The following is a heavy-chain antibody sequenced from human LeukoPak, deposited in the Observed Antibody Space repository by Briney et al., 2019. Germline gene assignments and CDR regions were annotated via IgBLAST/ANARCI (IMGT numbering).Heavy chain of an antibody. CDR2: ITSSSSSI. Sequence: PGGSLRLSCAASGLTFSSYSLNWVRQAPGKGLEWVSYITSSSSSIYYADSVKGRFTISRDNAKNSLYLQMNSLRAEDTAMYYCARDYCSGGRCYSVDYWGQGTLVTVSS. V-gene: IGHV3-48*04. J-gene: IGHJ4*02. D-gene: IGHD2-15*01. CDR1: GLTFSSYS. CDR3: ARDYCSGGRCYSVDY.